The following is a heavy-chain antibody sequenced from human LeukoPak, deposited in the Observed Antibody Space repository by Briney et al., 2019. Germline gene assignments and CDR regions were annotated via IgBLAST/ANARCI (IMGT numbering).Heavy chain of an antibody. CDR2: NSSSGSTK. CDR1: VFTLSSYE. Sequence: PGRTLRLSCAASVFTLSSYETNWVRQAPRKGLEWVSYNSSSGSTKYYADSVKGRFTTSRDNAKHSLYLQMNSLRAEDTAVYYCARDHGWLPDFWGQGTLVTVSS. CDR3: ARDHGWLPDF. D-gene: IGHD5-12*01. V-gene: IGHV3-48*03. J-gene: IGHJ4*02.